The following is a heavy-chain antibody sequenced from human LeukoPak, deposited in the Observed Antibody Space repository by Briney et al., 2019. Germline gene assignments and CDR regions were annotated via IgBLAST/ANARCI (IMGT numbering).Heavy chain of an antibody. J-gene: IGHJ5*02. CDR2: FDPEDGET. CDR3: ATGQWLVDDREWFDP. D-gene: IGHD6-19*01. V-gene: IGHV1-24*01. CDR1: GYTLTELS. Sequence: ASVKVSCKVSGYTLTELSMHWVRQAPGKGLEWMGGFDPEDGETIYAQKFQGRVTMTEDTPTDTAYMELSSLRSEDTAVYYCATGQWLVDDREWFDPWGQGTLVTVSS.